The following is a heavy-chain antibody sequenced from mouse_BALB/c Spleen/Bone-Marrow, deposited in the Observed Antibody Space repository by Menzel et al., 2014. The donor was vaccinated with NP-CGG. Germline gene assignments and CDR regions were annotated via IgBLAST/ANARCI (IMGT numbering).Heavy chain of an antibody. Sequence: DVQLVESGGGLVQPGGSRKLSCAASGFTFSSFGMHWVRQAPEKRLEWVAYISSGSSTIFYADTVKGRFTVSRDNPKNTLFLQMTSLRSEDTAMYFCTRGGNWDDFDSWGQGTTLTVSS. CDR3: TRGGNWDDFDS. J-gene: IGHJ2*01. V-gene: IGHV5-17*02. CDR1: GFTFSSFG. CDR2: ISSGSSTI. D-gene: IGHD4-1*01.